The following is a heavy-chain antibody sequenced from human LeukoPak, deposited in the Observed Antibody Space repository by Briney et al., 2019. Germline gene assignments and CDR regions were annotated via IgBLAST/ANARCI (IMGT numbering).Heavy chain of an antibody. V-gene: IGHV3-23*01. CDR1: GFTFTDYA. D-gene: IGHD5-24*01. J-gene: IGHJ4*02. CDR3: AKRDGYNSNYFDY. Sequence: GGSLRLSCAASGFTFTDYAMSWVRQAPGKGLEWVSAISGSGASTYYADSVKGRFTISRDNSKNTLYLQMNSLRAEDTAVYYCAKRDGYNSNYFDYWGQGTLVTVSS. CDR2: ISGSGAST.